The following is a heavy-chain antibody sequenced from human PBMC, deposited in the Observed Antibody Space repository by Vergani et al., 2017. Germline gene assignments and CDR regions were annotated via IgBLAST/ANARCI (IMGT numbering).Heavy chain of an antibody. CDR2: IYTSGST. J-gene: IGHJ4*02. Sequence: QVQLQESGPGLVKPSETLSLTCTVSGGSISSYYWSWIRQPAGQGLEWIGRIYTSGSTTYNPSLKSRVTMSVDTSKNQFSLKLSSVTAADTAVYYCARGSEQQLAAPNELYYFDYWGQGTLVTVSS. D-gene: IGHD6-13*01. CDR1: GGSISSYY. V-gene: IGHV4-4*07. CDR3: ARGSEQQLAAPNELYYFDY.